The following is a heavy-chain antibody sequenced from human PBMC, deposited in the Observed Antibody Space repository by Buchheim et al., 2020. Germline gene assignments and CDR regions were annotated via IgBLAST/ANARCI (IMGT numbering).Heavy chain of an antibody. V-gene: IGHV3-15*01. Sequence: EVQLVESGGGLVKPGGSLRLSCAASGFTFSNAWMSWVRQAPGKGLEWVGRIKSKTDGGTTDYAAPVTGRFPISRDDSKNTLYLQMNSLKTEDTAVYYCTTSYCSSTSCYYYFDSWGQGTL. J-gene: IGHJ4*02. CDR3: TTSYCSSTSCYYYFDS. CDR2: IKSKTDGGTT. D-gene: IGHD2-2*01. CDR1: GFTFSNAW.